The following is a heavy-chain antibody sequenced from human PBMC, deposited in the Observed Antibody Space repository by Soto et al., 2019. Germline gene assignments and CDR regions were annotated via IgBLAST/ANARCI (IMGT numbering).Heavy chain of an antibody. Sequence: GHAVKISCKGSPHSFTSYWIGSVRQMPGKGLEWMGIIYPGDSDTRYSPSFQGQVTISADKSISTAYLQWRSLKASDTAMYYCARQRGGGSYHFDYWGQGTLVTVSS. CDR1: PHSFTSYW. J-gene: IGHJ4*02. V-gene: IGHV5-51*01. CDR3: ARQRGGGSYHFDY. CDR2: IYPGDSDT. D-gene: IGHD1-26*01.